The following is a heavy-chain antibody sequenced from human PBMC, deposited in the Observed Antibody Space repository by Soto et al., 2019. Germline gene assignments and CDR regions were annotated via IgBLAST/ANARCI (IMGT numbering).Heavy chain of an antibody. CDR3: ARRLSISRSWLQYFQH. V-gene: IGHV4-34*01. CDR2: INHSGST. D-gene: IGHD6-13*01. CDR1: GGSFSGYY. Sequence: PSETLSLTCAVYGGSFSGYYWSWIRQPPGKGLEWIGEINHSGSTNYNPSLKSRVTISVDTSKNQFSLKLSSVTAADTAVYYCARRLSISRSWLQYFQHWGQGTLVTVSS. J-gene: IGHJ1*01.